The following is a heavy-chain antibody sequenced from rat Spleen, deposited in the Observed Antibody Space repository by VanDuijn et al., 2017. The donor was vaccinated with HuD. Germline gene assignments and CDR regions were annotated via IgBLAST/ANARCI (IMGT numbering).Heavy chain of an antibody. CDR1: GFTFSNFY. V-gene: IGHV5-25*01. CDR3: ARHMANPYYVMDA. Sequence: EVQLVESGGGLVQPGRSMNLSCAASGFTFSNFYMAWVRQAPTKGLEWVASITAGGDDTYYRDSVKGRFTISRDNAKSTLYLQMNSLRSEDTATYYCARHMANPYYVMDAWGQGASVTVSS. D-gene: IGHD3-4*01. CDR2: ITAGGDDT. J-gene: IGHJ4*01.